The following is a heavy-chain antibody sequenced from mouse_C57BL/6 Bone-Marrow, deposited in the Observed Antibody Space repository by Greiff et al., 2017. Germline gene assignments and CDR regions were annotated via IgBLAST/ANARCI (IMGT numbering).Heavy chain of an antibody. Sequence: EVQLQQSGTVLARPGASVKMSCKTSGYTFTSYWMHWVKQRPGQGLEWIGAIYPGNSDTSYNQKFKGKAKLTAVTSASTAYMELSSLTKEDSAVYYCTRWTRDTIHTVAGEAFAYWGQGTLVTVSA. CDR1: GYTFTSYW. CDR2: IYPGNSDT. V-gene: IGHV1-5*01. D-gene: IGHD1-1*01. CDR3: TRWTRDTIHTVAGEAFAY. J-gene: IGHJ3*01.